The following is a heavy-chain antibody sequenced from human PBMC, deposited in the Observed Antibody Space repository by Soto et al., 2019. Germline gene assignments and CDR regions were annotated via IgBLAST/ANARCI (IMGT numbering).Heavy chain of an antibody. Sequence: QVQLQESGPGLVKPSGTLSLTCAVSGGSISSYNWWSWVRQPPGKGLEWIGEIYHSGSTNYNPSLTRQVTMSMYKSTNQFFMKLNSVTAADTAVYYCARDALDIWGQGTVVTVSS. V-gene: IGHV4-4*02. J-gene: IGHJ3*02. CDR1: GGSISSYNW. CDR3: ARDALDI. CDR2: IYHSGST.